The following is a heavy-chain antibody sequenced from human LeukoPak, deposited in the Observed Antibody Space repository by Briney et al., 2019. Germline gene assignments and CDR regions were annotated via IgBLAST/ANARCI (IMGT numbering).Heavy chain of an antibody. CDR3: ARINWKYVDY. J-gene: IGHJ4*02. CDR2: IYYSGGT. D-gene: IGHD1-20*01. Sequence: KPSETLSLTCTVSGGSISSSSYYWGWIRQPPGKGLEWIGSIYYSGGTYYSPSLKSRVTISVDTSKNQFSRKVSSVTAADTAGYYCARINWKYVDYWGQGTLVTVPS. CDR1: GGSISSSSYY. V-gene: IGHV4-39*01.